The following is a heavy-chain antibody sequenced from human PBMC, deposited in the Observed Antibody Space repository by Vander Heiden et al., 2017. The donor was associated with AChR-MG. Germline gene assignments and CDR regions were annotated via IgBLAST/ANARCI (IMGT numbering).Heavy chain of an antibody. CDR1: GFTFSDYF. V-gene: IGHV3-11*01. CDR2: ISSSGSAI. Sequence: QVQLVESGGGLVKPGGSLRLSCAVSGFTFSDYFMSWIRQAPGKGLEWISCISSSGSAIYYADSVKGRFTFSRDNAKNSLYVQMNSLRAEDTAVYYCARDRGFGASRGHAFDIWGQGIMVTVSS. CDR3: ARDRGFGASRGHAFDI. D-gene: IGHD3-10*01. J-gene: IGHJ3*02.